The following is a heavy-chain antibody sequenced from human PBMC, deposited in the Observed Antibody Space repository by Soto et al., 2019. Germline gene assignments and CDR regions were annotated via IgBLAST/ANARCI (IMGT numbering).Heavy chain of an antibody. CDR3: ARDEATNWFDP. Sequence: SVKVSCKASGGTFSNDAISWVRQAPGQGLEWMGGIITMFGTTIYAQKFQGRVTITADRSTSTAYMELSSLRSEDTAVYYCARDEATNWFDPWGQGTLVTVSS. J-gene: IGHJ5*02. V-gene: IGHV1-69*06. CDR1: GGTFSNDA. CDR2: IITMFGTT.